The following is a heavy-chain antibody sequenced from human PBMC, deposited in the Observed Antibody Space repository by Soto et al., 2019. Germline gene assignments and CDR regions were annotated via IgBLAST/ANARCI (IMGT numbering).Heavy chain of an antibody. V-gene: IGHV3-11*03. CDR1: GFTFSDYY. CDR2: ISSSPYYT. CDR3: ATRSGAT. J-gene: IGHJ5*02. D-gene: IGHD3-10*01. Sequence: GGSLRLSCAASGFTFSDYYVNWIRQAPGKGLEWVSYISSSPYYTKYADSVKGRFTISRDNAKNSLFLQMNSLRAEDTAVYYCATRSGATWGQGTLVTVSS.